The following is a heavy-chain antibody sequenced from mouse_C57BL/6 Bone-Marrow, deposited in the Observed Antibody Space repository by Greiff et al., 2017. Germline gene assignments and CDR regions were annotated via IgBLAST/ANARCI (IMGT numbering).Heavy chain of an antibody. Sequence: VKLLESGAELVRPGASVKLSCKASGYTFTDYYINWVKQRPGQGLEWIARIYPGSGNTYYNEKFKGKATMTAEKSSSTAYMQLSRLTSEDAAVYFCARENYYGSSDYWGQGTTLTVSS. V-gene: IGHV1-76*01. CDR3: ARENYYGSSDY. CDR2: IYPGSGNT. J-gene: IGHJ2*01. CDR1: GYTFTDYY. D-gene: IGHD1-1*01.